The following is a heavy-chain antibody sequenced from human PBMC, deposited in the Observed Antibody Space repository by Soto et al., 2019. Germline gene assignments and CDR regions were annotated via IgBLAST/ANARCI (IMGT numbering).Heavy chain of an antibody. CDR1: GYSISSGYY. D-gene: IGHD3-16*01. CDR2: IYHSGST. V-gene: IGHV4-38-2*01. Sequence: PSETLSLTCAVSGYSISSGYYWGWIRQPPGKGLEWIGSIYHSGSTYYNPSLESRVTISVDTSKNQFSLKLSSVTAADTAVYYCARVKGRFGFNWFDPWGQGXLVTVYS. CDR3: ARVKGRFGFNWFDP. J-gene: IGHJ5*02.